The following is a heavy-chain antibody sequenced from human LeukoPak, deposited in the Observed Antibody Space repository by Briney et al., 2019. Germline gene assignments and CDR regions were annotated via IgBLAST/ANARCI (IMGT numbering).Heavy chain of an antibody. CDR1: GYTFTSYG. V-gene: IGHV1-2*02. CDR3: ARDRGYSYGFDY. Sequence: ASVKVSCKASGYTFTSYGISWVRQAPGQGLEWMGWINPNSGGTNYAQKFQGRVTMTRDTSISTAYMELSRLRSDDTAVYYCARDRGYSYGFDYWGQGTLVTVSS. J-gene: IGHJ4*02. CDR2: INPNSGGT. D-gene: IGHD5-18*01.